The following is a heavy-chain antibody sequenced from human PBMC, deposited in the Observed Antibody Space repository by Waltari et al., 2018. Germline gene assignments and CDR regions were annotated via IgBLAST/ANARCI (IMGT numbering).Heavy chain of an antibody. D-gene: IGHD4-17*01. J-gene: IGHJ5*02. CDR2: INPNSGGT. CDR3: ASSTVTTGWFDP. V-gene: IGHV1-2*02. CDR1: GYTFTGYY. Sequence: QVQLVQSGAEVKKPGSSVKVSCKASGYTFTGYYMPWVRQGPGQGLDWMGWINPNSGGTNYAQKFQGRVTMTRDTSISTAYMELSRLRSDDTAVYYCASSTVTTGWFDPWGQGTLVTVSS.